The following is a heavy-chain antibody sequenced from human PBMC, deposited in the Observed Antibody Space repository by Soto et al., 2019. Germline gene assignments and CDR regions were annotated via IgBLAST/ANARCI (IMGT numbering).Heavy chain of an antibody. Sequence: QVQLVQSGAEVKKPGSSVKVSCKVSGGTFSNYAIDWVRLAPGHGLEWMGGIVPIFGTTYYTQKFQGRATIIAAASTTTAYLEMSSLRSEDTAIYYCARVEAVAGRYNSHGLDVWGQGTAVTVSS. CDR2: IVPIFGTT. D-gene: IGHD6-19*01. V-gene: IGHV1-69*12. CDR3: ARVEAVAGRYNSHGLDV. CDR1: GGTFSNYA. J-gene: IGHJ6*02.